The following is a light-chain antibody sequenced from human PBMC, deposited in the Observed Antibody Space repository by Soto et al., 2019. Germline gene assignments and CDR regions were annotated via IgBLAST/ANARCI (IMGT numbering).Light chain of an antibody. Sequence: EIVLTQSPGTLSLSPGERATLSCRASQSVSSSYLAWYQQKPGQAPRLLIYGASSRATGILDRFSGSGSGTDFTLTISRLEPEDVAVYYCQQYGSSPTWTFGQGTKVEIK. CDR1: QSVSSSY. V-gene: IGKV3-20*01. CDR2: GAS. J-gene: IGKJ1*01. CDR3: QQYGSSPTWT.